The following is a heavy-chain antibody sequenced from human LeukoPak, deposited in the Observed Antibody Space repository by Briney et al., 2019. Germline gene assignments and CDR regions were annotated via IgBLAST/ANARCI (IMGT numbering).Heavy chain of an antibody. D-gene: IGHD1-26*01. CDR1: GFNFSKYI. J-gene: IGHJ4*02. Sequence: GGSLRLSCAASGFNFSKYIMTWVRQAPGKGLEWVANIHPDGGSAKNYVDSVKGRFTISRDNAKNTLYLQVNSLRAEDTAVYYCARARGGSYLFDYWGQGTLVTVSS. CDR3: ARARGGSYLFDY. CDR2: IHPDGGSAK. V-gene: IGHV3-7*01.